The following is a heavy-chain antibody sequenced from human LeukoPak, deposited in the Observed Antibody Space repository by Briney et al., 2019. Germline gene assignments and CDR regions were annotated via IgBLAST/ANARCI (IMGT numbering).Heavy chain of an antibody. D-gene: IGHD7-27*01. Sequence: SETLSLTCTVSGGSISSGSYYWSWIRQPAGKGLEWIGRIYTSGSTNYNPSLKSRVTISVDKTKNQFSLKLSSVTAADTAVYYCARDYGEDWGQGTLVTVSS. CDR1: GGSISSGSYY. CDR3: ARDYGED. J-gene: IGHJ4*02. V-gene: IGHV4-61*02. CDR2: IYTSGST.